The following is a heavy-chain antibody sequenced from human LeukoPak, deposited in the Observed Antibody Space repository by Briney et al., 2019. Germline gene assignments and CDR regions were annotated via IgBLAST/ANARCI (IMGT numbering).Heavy chain of an antibody. CDR1: GASISSNNW. D-gene: IGHD6-13*01. J-gene: IGHJ4*02. CDR3: ARNKESNSWYPVFDY. CDR2: IFHGGNT. V-gene: IGHV4-4*02. Sequence: SGTLSLTCDVSGASISSNNWWSWVRQPPGKGLEWIGEIFHGGNTNYNPSLKSRVTISVDKSNNQFSLKLSFVTAADTAVYYCARNKESNSWYPVFDYWGQGTLVTVSS.